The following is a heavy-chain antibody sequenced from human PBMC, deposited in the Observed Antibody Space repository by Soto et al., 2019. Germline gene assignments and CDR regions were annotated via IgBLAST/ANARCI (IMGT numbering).Heavy chain of an antibody. CDR2: IYPGDSDT. J-gene: IGHJ6*02. D-gene: IGHD3-10*01. CDR1: GYSFTSYW. Sequence: PGASLKISCKGSGYSFTSYWIGWVRQMPGNGLEWMGIIYPGDSDTRYSPSFQGQVTIPADKSISTAYLQWSSLKASDTAMYYCATYYGSGSYYGLRDSYYYGMDVWGQGTTVTVSS. CDR3: ATYYGSGSYYGLRDSYYYGMDV. V-gene: IGHV5-51*01.